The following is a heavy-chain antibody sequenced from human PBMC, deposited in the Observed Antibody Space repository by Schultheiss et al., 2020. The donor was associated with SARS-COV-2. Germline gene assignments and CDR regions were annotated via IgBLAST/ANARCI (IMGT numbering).Heavy chain of an antibody. V-gene: IGHV4-59*01. J-gene: IGHJ4*02. CDR3: ARETRITGTLTGLDY. CDR1: GGSISSYY. Sequence: SQTLSLTCTVSGGSISSYYWSWIRQPPGKGLEWIGYIYYSGSTNYNPSLKSRVTISVDTSKNQFSLKLSSVTAADTAVYYCARETRITGTLTGLDYWGQGTLVTVSS. D-gene: IGHD1-20*01. CDR2: IYYSGST.